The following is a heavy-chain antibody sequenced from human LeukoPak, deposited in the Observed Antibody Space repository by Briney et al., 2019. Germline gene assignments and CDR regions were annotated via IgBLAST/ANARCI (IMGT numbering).Heavy chain of an antibody. Sequence: PGGSLRLSCAASGFTFSSYSMNWVRQAPGKGLEWVSSISSSSSYIYYADSVKGRFTISRDNSKNTLYLQMNSLRAEDTAVYYCAKDAGIVRQLGYDYWGQGTLVTVSS. J-gene: IGHJ4*02. D-gene: IGHD6-6*01. CDR3: AKDAGIVRQLGYDY. CDR1: GFTFSSYS. V-gene: IGHV3-21*01. CDR2: ISSSSSYI.